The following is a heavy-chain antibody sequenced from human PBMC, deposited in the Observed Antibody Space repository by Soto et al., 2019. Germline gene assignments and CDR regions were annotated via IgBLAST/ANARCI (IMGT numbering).Heavy chain of an antibody. V-gene: IGHV1-18*01. D-gene: IGHD6-6*01. CDR1: GYTFTSYG. CDR2: ISAYNGNT. J-gene: IGHJ5*02. CDR3: ARPRHPYSCSNWFDP. Sequence: ASVKVSCKASGYTFTSYGISWVRQAPGQGLEWMGWISAYNGNTNYAQKLQGRVTMTTDTSTSTAYMELRSLRSDDTAVYYCARPRHPYSCSNWFDPWGQGTLVTVSS.